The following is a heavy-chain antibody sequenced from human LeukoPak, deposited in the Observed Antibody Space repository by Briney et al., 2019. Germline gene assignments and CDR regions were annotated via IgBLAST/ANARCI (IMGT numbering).Heavy chain of an antibody. CDR3: ARVGGYCSSTSCYYRY. D-gene: IGHD2-2*01. CDR1: GGTFTSYA. CDR2: IIPIFGTA. J-gene: IGHJ4*02. Sequence: SVKVSCKASGGTFTSYAISWVRQAPGQGLEWMGGIIPIFGTANYAQKFQGRVTITADESTSTAYMELSSLRSEDTAVYYCARVGGYCSSTSCYYRYWGQGTLVTVSS. V-gene: IGHV1-69*01.